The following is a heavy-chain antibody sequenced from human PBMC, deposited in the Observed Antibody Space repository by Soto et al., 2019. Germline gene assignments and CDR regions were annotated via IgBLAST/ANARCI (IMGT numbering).Heavy chain of an antibody. CDR2: IWYDGSNK. CDR1: GFTFSSYG. CDR3: ATTYYYDSSGYAAAFDI. J-gene: IGHJ3*02. D-gene: IGHD3-22*01. Sequence: QVQLVESGGGVVQPGRSLRLSCAASGFTFSSYGMHWVRQAPGKGLEWVAVIWYDGSNKYYADSVKGRFTISRDNSKNTLYLQMNSLRAEDTAVYYCATTYYYDSSGYAAAFDIWGQGTMVTVSS. V-gene: IGHV3-33*01.